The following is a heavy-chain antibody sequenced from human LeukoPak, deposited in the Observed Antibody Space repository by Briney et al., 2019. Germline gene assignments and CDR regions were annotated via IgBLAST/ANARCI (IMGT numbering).Heavy chain of an antibody. CDR2: IIPIFGTA. CDR1: GGTFSSYA. D-gene: IGHD2-2*01. J-gene: IGHJ6*04. CDR3: VRCRYCSSTSCLGHYYYYGMDV. Sequence: ASVKVSCKASGGTFSSYAISWVRQAPGQGLEWMGGIIPIFGTANYAQKFQGRVTITADESTSTAYMELSSLRSEDTAVYYCVRCRYCSSTSCLGHYYYYGMDVWGKGTTVTVSS. V-gene: IGHV1-69*01.